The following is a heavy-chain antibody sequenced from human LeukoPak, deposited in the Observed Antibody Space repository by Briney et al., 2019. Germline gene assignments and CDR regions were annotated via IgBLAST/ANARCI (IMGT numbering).Heavy chain of an antibody. Sequence: GGSLRLSCAASGFTFSSYAMSWVRQAPGKGLEWVANIKQDGSEKYYVDSVKGRFTISRDNAKNSLYLQMNSLRAEDTAVYYCARESTIFGVVLNSMDVWGQGTTVTVSS. D-gene: IGHD3-3*01. CDR1: GFTFSSYA. V-gene: IGHV3-7*01. CDR2: IKQDGSEK. J-gene: IGHJ6*02. CDR3: ARESTIFGVVLNSMDV.